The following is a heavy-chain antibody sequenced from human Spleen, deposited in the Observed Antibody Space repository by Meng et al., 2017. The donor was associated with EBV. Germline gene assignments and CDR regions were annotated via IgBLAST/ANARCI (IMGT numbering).Heavy chain of an antibody. V-gene: IGHV1-69*01. CDR1: GCTFGSYA. D-gene: IGHD5-12*01. CDR3: ASSTSGEWLPYGNWYFDL. Sequence: VHLVQSGAEVKKXXXXXKXXGXXSGCTFGSYAISWVRQAPGQGLEWMGGIIPIFGTANYAQKFQGRVTITADESTSTAYMELSSLRSEDTAVYYCASSTSGEWLPYGNWYFDLWGRGTLVTVSS. CDR2: IIPIFGTA. J-gene: IGHJ2*01.